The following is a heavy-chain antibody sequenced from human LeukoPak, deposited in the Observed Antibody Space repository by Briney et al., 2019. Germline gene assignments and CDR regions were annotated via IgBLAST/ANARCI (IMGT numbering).Heavy chain of an antibody. Sequence: PSETLSLTCTVSGGSISSGDYYWSWIRQPPGKGLEWIGYIYYSGSTYYNPSLKSRVTISVDTSKNQFSLKLSSVTAADTAVYYCARFSSVDYFDYWGQGTLVTVSS. V-gene: IGHV4-30-4*01. CDR2: IYYSGST. CDR1: GGSISSGDYY. D-gene: IGHD3-22*01. J-gene: IGHJ4*02. CDR3: ARFSSVDYFDY.